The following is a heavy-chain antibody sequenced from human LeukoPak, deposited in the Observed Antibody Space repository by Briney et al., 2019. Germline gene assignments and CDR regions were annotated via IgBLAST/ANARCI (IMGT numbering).Heavy chain of an antibody. CDR2: ISGSGGNT. V-gene: IGHV3-23*01. J-gene: IGHJ4*02. Sequence: RGSLRLSCVGSGFTFTSNPLSWVRQAPGKGLEWVSAISGSGGNTYYGDSVRGRFTISRDNSKNTLYLQMNSLRAEDTAVYYCATTKPARRYFDYWGQGTLVTVSS. D-gene: IGHD1-1*01. CDR3: ATTKPARRYFDY. CDR1: GFTFTSNP.